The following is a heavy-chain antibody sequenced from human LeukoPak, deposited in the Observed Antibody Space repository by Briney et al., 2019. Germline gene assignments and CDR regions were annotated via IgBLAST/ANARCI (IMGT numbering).Heavy chain of an antibody. CDR2: ISYDGSNK. D-gene: IGHD6-19*01. Sequence: GGSLRLSCAASGFTFSSYAMHWVRQAPGKGLEWVAVISYDGSNKYYADSVKGRFTISRDNSKNTLYLQMNSLRAEDTAVYYCAREEQWLTQGYFDYWGQGTLVTVSS. V-gene: IGHV3-30-3*01. J-gene: IGHJ4*02. CDR1: GFTFSSYA. CDR3: AREEQWLTQGYFDY.